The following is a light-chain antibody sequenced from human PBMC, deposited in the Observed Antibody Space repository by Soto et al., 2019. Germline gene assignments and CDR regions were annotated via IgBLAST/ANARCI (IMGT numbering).Light chain of an antibody. Sequence: QSALTQPPSVSGAPGQSVTISCAWMSAKIGAGYDVHWYQQLPGTAPKLLIYGNSNRPSGVPDRFSGSKSGTSASLAITGLQAEDEADYYCQSYDSSLSGYVFGTGTKVTVL. V-gene: IGLV1-40*01. CDR2: GNS. CDR1: SAKIGAGYD. J-gene: IGLJ1*01. CDR3: QSYDSSLSGYV.